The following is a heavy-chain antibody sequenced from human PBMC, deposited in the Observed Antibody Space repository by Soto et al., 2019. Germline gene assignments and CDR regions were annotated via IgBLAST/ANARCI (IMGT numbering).Heavy chain of an antibody. V-gene: IGHV3-11*06. CDR2: ISSSSSYT. CDR1: GFTFSDYY. Sequence: VGSLRLSGAASGFTFSDYYMSWIRQAPGKGLEWVSYISSSSSYTNYADSVKGRFTISRDNSKNSLYLQMNSLRAEDTAVYYCARAGHYYDSSGYYSVGWFDPWGQGTLVTVSS. CDR3: ARAGHYYDSSGYYSVGWFDP. J-gene: IGHJ5*02. D-gene: IGHD3-22*01.